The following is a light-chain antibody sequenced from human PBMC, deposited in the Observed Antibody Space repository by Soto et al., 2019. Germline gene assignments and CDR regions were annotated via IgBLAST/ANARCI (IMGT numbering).Light chain of an antibody. J-gene: IGKJ5*01. V-gene: IGKV3-20*01. Sequence: EFGLTQSPGTLSLSPGERATLSCRASQSLTNSFIAWHHQRPGQAPRLLIYDTSSRASGIPDRFSGSGSGTEFTLTISRLETEDFAVFYCQQYGTSEIIFGQGTRLEI. CDR2: DTS. CDR3: QQYGTSEII. CDR1: QSLTNSF.